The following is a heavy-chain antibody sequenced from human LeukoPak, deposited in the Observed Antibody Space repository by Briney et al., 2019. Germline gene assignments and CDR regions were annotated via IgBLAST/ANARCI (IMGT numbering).Heavy chain of an antibody. Sequence: ASVKVSCKASGYTFTGYYMHWVRQAPGQGLEWMGWINPNSGGTNYAQKFQGRVTMTRDTSISTAYMELSRLRSDDTAVYCCARGPGGLRDYYFDYWGQGTLVTVSS. CDR3: ARGPGGLRDYYFDY. CDR2: INPNSGGT. D-gene: IGHD5-12*01. CDR1: GYTFTGYY. J-gene: IGHJ4*02. V-gene: IGHV1-2*02.